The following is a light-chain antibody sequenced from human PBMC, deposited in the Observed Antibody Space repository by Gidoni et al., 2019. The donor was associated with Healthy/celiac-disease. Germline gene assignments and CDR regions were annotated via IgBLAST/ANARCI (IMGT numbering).Light chain of an antibody. CDR2: SAS. V-gene: IGKV3-11*01. CDR1: QSGSSY. J-gene: IGKJ4*01. Sequence: EIVLKQSPATLSLSPGERATLSCRASQSGSSYLAWYTQQPGQAPRLLIYSASNMATGIPASFSGSGSGTDFTLPIRSLEPEDFAVYYCQQRSNWPPLTFGGGTKVEIK. CDR3: QQRSNWPPLT.